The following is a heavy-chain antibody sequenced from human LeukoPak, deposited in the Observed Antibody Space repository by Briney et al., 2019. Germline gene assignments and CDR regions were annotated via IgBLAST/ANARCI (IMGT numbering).Heavy chain of an antibody. J-gene: IGHJ6*02. CDR1: GYTFSDYY. V-gene: IGHV1-2*02. CDR3: ALAVAGRVGMDV. CDR2: INPNSGDT. D-gene: IGHD6-19*01. Sequence: ASVKVSCKTSGYTFSDYYIHWVRQAPGQGLECMGWINPNSGDTSYAPKFRDGVTITRDTSITTVYMELRRLRSEDTAVYYCALAVAGRVGMDVWGQGTTVTVSS.